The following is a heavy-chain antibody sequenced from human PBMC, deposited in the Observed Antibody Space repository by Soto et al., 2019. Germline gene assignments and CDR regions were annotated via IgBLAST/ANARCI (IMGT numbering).Heavy chain of an antibody. Sequence: QLQLQESGPGLVKPSETLSLTCTVSGGSISSSSYYWGWIRQPPGKGLEWIGSIYYSGGTYYNPANKSRVTISVDPSQNRLTLKPSSVTAADAAAYYCARHVIVATVEFDYSGQGTLVTASS. CDR3: ARHVIVATVEFDY. CDR1: GGSISSSSYY. CDR2: IYYSGGT. V-gene: IGHV4-39*01. J-gene: IGHJ4*02. D-gene: IGHD5-12*01.